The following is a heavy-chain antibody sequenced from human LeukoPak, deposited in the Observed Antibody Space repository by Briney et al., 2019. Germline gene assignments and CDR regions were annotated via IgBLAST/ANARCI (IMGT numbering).Heavy chain of an antibody. D-gene: IGHD5-12*01. V-gene: IGHV5-51*01. J-gene: IGHJ4*02. CDR2: IYPDDFDI. CDR3: ARQAGYSYDVYFDY. CDR1: GYRFTSYW. Sequence: GESLKISCKASGYRFTSYWIGWVRQTPGKGLEWMGIIYPDDFDIRYNPSFQAQVTISADKSISTAYLQWSGLQASDTAIYYCARQAGYSYDVYFDYWGQGTLVTVSS.